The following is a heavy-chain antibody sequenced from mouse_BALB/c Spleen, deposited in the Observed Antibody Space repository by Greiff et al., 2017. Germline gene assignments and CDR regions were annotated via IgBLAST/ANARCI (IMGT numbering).Heavy chain of an antibody. CDR2: ISSGSSTI. CDR3: ARRKGDYDAMDY. Sequence: EVKVVESGGGLVQPGGSRKLSCAASGFTFSSFGMHWVRQAPEKGLEWVAYISSGSSTIYYADTVKGRFTISRDNPKNTLFLQMTSLRSEDTAMYYCARRKGDYDAMDYWGQGTSVTVSS. CDR1: GFTFSSFG. V-gene: IGHV5-17*02. J-gene: IGHJ4*01.